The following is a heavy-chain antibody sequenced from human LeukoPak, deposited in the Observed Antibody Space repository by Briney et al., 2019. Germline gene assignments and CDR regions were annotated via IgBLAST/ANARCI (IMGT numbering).Heavy chain of an antibody. J-gene: IGHJ3*02. D-gene: IGHD2-21*02. V-gene: IGHV1-69*13. CDR2: IIPIFGTA. Sequence: SVKVSCKASGGTFSSYAISWVRQAPRQGLEWMGGIIPIFGTANYAQKFQGRVTITADESTSTAYMELSSLRSEDTAVYYCARPIGGDFAFDIWGQGTMVTVSS. CDR3: ARPIGGDFAFDI. CDR1: GGTFSSYA.